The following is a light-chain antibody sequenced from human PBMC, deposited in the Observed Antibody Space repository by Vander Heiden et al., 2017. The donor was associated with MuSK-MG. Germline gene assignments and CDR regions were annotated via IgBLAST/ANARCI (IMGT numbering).Light chain of an antibody. CDR2: DII. V-gene: IGLV2-14*03. Sequence: QSALTQPASLSGSPGQSITISCTGTSSDVGGYNYVSWFQQHPDKAPKLIISDIISRPSGVSNRFSGSKSGNTASLTISGLQAEDEADYYCSSYTSSSALNWVFGGGTSLTVL. CDR1: SSDVGGYNY. J-gene: IGLJ3*02. CDR3: SSYTSSSALNWV.